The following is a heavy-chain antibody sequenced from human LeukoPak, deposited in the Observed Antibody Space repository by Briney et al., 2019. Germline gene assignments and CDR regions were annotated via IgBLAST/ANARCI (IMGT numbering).Heavy chain of an antibody. Sequence: SETLSLTCTVSGGSISSYYWSWIRQPPGKGLEWIGYIYYSGSTNYNPSLKSRVTISVDTSKNQFSLKLSSVTAADTAVYYCARVSGASGSPPPYYYYGMDVWGQGTTVTVSS. V-gene: IGHV4-59*01. D-gene: IGHD3-22*01. CDR2: IYYSGST. CDR3: ARVSGASGSPPPYYYYGMDV. CDR1: GGSISSYY. J-gene: IGHJ6*02.